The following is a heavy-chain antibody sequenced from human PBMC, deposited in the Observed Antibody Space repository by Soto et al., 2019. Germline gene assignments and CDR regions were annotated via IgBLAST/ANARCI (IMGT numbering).Heavy chain of an antibody. V-gene: IGHV4-39*01. D-gene: IGHD4-17*01. CDR1: GGSVTNSSYY. J-gene: IGHJ4*02. CDR3: VSERTTVPTHAYFDY. CDR2: VYYRGRS. Sequence: SETLSLTCTVSGGSVTNSSYYWGWIPQSPGKGLEWIRSVYYRGRSYSKSSVKSRVTISVDTSKNPFSLSFNSVTASDTAVYVGVSERTTVPTHAYFDYWGPGALVTVSS.